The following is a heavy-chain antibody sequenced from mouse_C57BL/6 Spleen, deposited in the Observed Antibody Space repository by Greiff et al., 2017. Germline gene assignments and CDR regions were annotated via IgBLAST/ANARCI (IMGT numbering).Heavy chain of an antibody. CDR2: IYPGDGDT. CDR3: ASSGSDDY. CDR1: GYAFTSSW. Sequence: VQLQQSGPELVKPGASVKISCKASGYAFTSSWMQWVKQRPGQGLEWIGGIYPGDGDTNYNGQFKGKATLTADTSSSTASMQLSSLTSEDSAGYFCASSGSDDYWGQGTTLTVSA. V-gene: IGHV1-82*01. D-gene: IGHD1-3*01. J-gene: IGHJ2*01.